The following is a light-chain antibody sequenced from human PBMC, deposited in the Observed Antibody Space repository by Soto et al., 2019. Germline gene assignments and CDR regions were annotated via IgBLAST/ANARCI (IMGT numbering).Light chain of an antibody. CDR1: QSISSW. J-gene: IGKJ1*01. Sequence: DIQMTQSPSTLSASVGDRVTNTCRASQSISSWLAWYQQKPGKAPKLLIYKASSLESGVPSRFSGSGSGTEFTLTISSLQPDDFATYYCQQYNSYLGTFGQGTKVDIK. CDR2: KAS. V-gene: IGKV1-5*03. CDR3: QQYNSYLGT.